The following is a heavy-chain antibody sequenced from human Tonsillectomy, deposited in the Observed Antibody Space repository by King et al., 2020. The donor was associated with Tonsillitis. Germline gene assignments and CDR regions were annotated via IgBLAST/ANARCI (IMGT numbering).Heavy chain of an antibody. J-gene: IGHJ4*02. CDR3: ARVSYYYVSSGYCNY. V-gene: IGHV3-21*01. D-gene: IGHD3-22*01. CDR2: ISSSSSYI. CDR1: GFTFSSYS. Sequence: VQLVESGGGLVKPGGSLRLSCAASGFTFSSYSMNWVRQAPGKGLEWVSSISSSSSYIYYADSVKGRFTISRDNAKNSLYLQMNSLRAEDTAVYYCARVSYYYVSSGYCNYWGQGTLVTVSS.